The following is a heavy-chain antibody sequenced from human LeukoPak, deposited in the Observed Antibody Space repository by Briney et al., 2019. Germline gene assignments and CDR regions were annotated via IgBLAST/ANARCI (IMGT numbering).Heavy chain of an antibody. CDR2: IYYSGST. CDR1: GGSISSGGYY. J-gene: IGHJ4*02. D-gene: IGHD3-22*01. CDR3: ARIPYCYDSSGIVFDY. Sequence: PSETLSLTCTVSGGSISSGGYYWSWIRQHPGKGLEWIGYIYYSGSTYYNPSLKSRVTISVDTSKNQFSLKLSSVTAADTAVYYCARIPYCYDSSGIVFDYWGQGTLVTVSS. V-gene: IGHV4-31*03.